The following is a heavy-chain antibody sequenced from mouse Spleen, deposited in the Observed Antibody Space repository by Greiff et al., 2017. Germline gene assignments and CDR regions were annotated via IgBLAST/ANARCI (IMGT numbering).Heavy chain of an antibody. CDR1: GYSITSGYY. V-gene: IGHV3-6*01. Sequence: EVQLQESGPGLVKPSQSLSLTCSVTGYSITSGYYWNWIRQFPGNKLEWMGYISYDGSNNYNPSLKNRISITRDTSKNQFFLKLNSVTTEDTATYYCAREATTVVGLDYWGQGTTLTVSS. D-gene: IGHD1-1*01. CDR2: ISYDGSN. J-gene: IGHJ2*01. CDR3: AREATTVVGLDY.